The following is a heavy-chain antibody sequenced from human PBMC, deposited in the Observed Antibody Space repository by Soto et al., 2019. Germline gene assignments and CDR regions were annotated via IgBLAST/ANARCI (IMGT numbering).Heavy chain of an antibody. CDR3: ARDYCSSPTCNGVYYGLDV. CDR2: ISGYNGNT. V-gene: IGHV1-18*01. CDR1: GYMYINYG. D-gene: IGHD2-2*01. J-gene: IGHJ6*02. Sequence: ASVKVSCKASGYMYINYGISWVRQAPGQGPEWLGWISGYNGNTNYAERLQGRVTMTTDTSTSTAYMELRSLRPDDTAIYYCARDYCSSPTCNGVYYGLDVWGQGTTVTVSS.